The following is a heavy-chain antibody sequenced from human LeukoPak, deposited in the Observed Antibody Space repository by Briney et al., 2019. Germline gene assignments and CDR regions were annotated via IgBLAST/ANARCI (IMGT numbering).Heavy chain of an antibody. CDR1: GYTFNTYG. CDR3: ARVITVRGVIFDY. CDR2: ISGYNGDT. D-gene: IGHD3-16*01. J-gene: IGHJ4*02. V-gene: IGHV1-18*01. Sequence: ASVKVSCKASGYTFNTYGISWVRQAPGQGLEWMGWISGYNGDTNYAQNLQGRVTMTTDTSTSTAYMELRSLTSDDTAVYYCARVITVRGVIFDYWGQGTLVTVSS.